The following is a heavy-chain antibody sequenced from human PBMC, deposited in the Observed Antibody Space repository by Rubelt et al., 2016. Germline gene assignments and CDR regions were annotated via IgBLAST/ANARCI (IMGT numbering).Heavy chain of an antibody. CDR3: ANDRWELRNGGWFDP. J-gene: IGHJ5*02. V-gene: IGHV3-23*01. CDR2: ISGGGGSA. D-gene: IGHD1-26*01. Sequence: EVQLLESGGGLVQPGGSLRLSCAASGFTFTTHGMSWVRQAPGKGLEWVSTISGGGGSAYYADSVRGRFTISRDNSKNTLYLQMNSLRAEDTAVHYCANDRWELRNGGWFDPWGQGTVVTVSS. CDR1: GFTFTTHG.